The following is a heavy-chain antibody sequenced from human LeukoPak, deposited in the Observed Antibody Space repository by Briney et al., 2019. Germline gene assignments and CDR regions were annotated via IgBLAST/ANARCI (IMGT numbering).Heavy chain of an antibody. CDR1: GYTFTGYY. Sequence: GASVKVSRKASGYTFTGYYMHWVRQAPGQGLEWMGWINPNSGGTNYAQKFQGRVTMTRDTSISTAYMELSRLRSDDTAVYYCARDLPRRGYQLPRHDAFDIWGQGTMVTVSS. V-gene: IGHV1-2*02. D-gene: IGHD2-2*01. J-gene: IGHJ3*02. CDR3: ARDLPRRGYQLPRHDAFDI. CDR2: INPNSGGT.